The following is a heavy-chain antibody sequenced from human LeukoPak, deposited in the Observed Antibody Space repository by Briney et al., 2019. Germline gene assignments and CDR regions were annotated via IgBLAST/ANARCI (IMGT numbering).Heavy chain of an antibody. Sequence: GVSLRLSCAASGFRFADYAMHWVRQPPGKGLEWVSGISWNTGNLGYADSVKGRFTISRDNAKNSLYLQMNSLRVEDTALYYCAKAPGVTTGWFDPWGQGTLVTVSS. CDR2: ISWNTGNL. D-gene: IGHD4-17*01. CDR1: GFRFADYA. CDR3: AKAPGVTTGWFDP. J-gene: IGHJ5*02. V-gene: IGHV3-9*01.